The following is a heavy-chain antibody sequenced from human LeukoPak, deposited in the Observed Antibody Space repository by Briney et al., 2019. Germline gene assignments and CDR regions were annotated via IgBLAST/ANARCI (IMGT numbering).Heavy chain of an antibody. CDR2: TYYRSKWYD. CDR1: GDTVSSNSGV. V-gene: IGHV6-1*01. Sequence: KPSQTLSLTCAISGDTVSSNSGVWNWIRQSPSRGLEWLGRTYYRSKWYDDYAVSVRSRITINPDTSKNQFSLQLTSVTPEDTAVYYCARGWNSGNFWHWGQGTLVTVSS. CDR3: ARGWNSGNFWH. D-gene: IGHD1-26*01. J-gene: IGHJ4*02.